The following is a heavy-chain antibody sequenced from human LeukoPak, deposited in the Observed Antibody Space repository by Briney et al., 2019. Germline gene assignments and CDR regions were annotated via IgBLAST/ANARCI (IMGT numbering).Heavy chain of an antibody. J-gene: IGHJ4*02. V-gene: IGHV3-7*05. CDR3: ARLPYCSSTTCYAIFDY. CDR2: IKQDGSDK. D-gene: IGHD2-2*01. Sequence: GGSLRLSCAASGFTFSSYWMSWVRQAPGKGLEWVANIKQDGSDKYYVDSVKGRFTISRGDAKNSLHLQMNSLRAEDTAVYFCARLPYCSSTTCYAIFDYWGQGTLVTVSS. CDR1: GFTFSSYW.